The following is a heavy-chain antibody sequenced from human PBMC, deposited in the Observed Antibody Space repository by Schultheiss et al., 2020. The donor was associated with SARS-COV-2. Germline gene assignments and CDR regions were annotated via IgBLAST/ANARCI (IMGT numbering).Heavy chain of an antibody. J-gene: IGHJ6*02. D-gene: IGHD1-1*01. CDR3: ASQGTQYYYYYGMDV. CDR2: IYHSGST. V-gene: IGHV4-4*02. CDR1: GGSISSSNW. Sequence: SETLSLTCAVSGGSISSSNWWSWVRQPPGKGLEWIGEIYHSGSTNYNPSLKSRVTISVDKSKNQFSLKLSSVTAADTAVYYCASQGTQYYYYYGMDVWGQGTTVTVSS.